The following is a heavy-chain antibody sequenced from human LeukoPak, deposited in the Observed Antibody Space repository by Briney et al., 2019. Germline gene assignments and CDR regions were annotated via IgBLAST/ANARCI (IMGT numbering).Heavy chain of an antibody. CDR2: IYNSGST. V-gene: IGHV4-39*01. CDR3: ARQAYSSNLGWFDP. CDR1: GGPISSYY. J-gene: IGHJ5*02. Sequence: SETLSLTCTVSGGPISSYYWGWIRQPPGKGLEWIGNIYNSGSTYYNPSLKSRVTISVDTSKNQFSLKLSSVTAADTAVYYCARQAYSSNLGWFDPWGQGTLVTVSS. D-gene: IGHD6-13*01.